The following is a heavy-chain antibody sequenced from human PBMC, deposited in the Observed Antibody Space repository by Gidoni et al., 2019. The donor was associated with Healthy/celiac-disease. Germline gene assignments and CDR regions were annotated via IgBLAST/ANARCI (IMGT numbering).Heavy chain of an antibody. D-gene: IGHD6-13*01. V-gene: IGHV3-23*01. Sequence: EVQLLESGGGLVQPAGSLRPSCAASGFTFSSYAMSWVRQAPGKGREWVSAISGSGGSTYYADSVKGRFTISRDNSKNTLYLQMNSLRAEDTAVYYCAKERWGSSSPFDYWGQGTLVTVSS. CDR3: AKERWGSSSPFDY. CDR1: GFTFSSYA. CDR2: ISGSGGST. J-gene: IGHJ4*02.